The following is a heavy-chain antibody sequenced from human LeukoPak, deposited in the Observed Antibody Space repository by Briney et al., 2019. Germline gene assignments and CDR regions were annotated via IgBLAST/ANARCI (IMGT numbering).Heavy chain of an antibody. D-gene: IGHD5-18*01. J-gene: IGHJ3*02. CDR2: IYSGGNT. Sequence: GGSLRLSCAASGFTVSSNYMSWVRQAPGKGLEWLSIIYSGGNTYCADSGKGRFTISRVNSKNTVFLQMNSLRAEDTAVYYCARVIVDTGYDAFDIWGQGTMVTVSS. V-gene: IGHV3-66*01. CDR1: GFTVSSNY. CDR3: ARVIVDTGYDAFDI.